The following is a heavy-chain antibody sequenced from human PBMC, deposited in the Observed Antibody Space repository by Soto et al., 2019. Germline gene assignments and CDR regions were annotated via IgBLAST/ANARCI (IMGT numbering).Heavy chain of an antibody. V-gene: IGHV4-30-4*01. D-gene: IGHD3-10*01. CDR3: AREGGAGTGAFDI. Sequence: QVQLQESGPGLVKPSQTLSLTCTVSGGSVSSGDYYWSWIRQPPGKGLEWIGYMFYGGTTYYNPSLKSRVTISPGTSRKQCSLRLTSVTAADTAVYYCAREGGAGTGAFDIWGQGTMVTVSS. CDR1: GGSVSSGDYY. J-gene: IGHJ3*02. CDR2: MFYGGTT.